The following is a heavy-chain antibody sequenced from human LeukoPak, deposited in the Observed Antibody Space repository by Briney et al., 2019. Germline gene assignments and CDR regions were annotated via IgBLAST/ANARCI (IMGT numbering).Heavy chain of an antibody. Sequence: SETLSLTCAVFGGSFSGYYWNWIRQPPGKGLEWIGQINPSRNTNYNPSLKSRVTISVDTSKKQFSLKLSSVTAADTAVYYCAREVAGTPWIDYWGQGTLVTVSS. V-gene: IGHV4-34*01. CDR1: GGSFSGYY. D-gene: IGHD6-19*01. CDR3: AREVAGTPWIDY. J-gene: IGHJ4*02. CDR2: INPSRNT.